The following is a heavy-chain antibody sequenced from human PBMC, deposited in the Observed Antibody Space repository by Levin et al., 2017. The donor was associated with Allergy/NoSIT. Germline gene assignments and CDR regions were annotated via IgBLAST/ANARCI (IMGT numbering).Heavy chain of an antibody. D-gene: IGHD6-19*01. J-gene: IGHJ4*02. CDR3: APIAVAGPIFDD. Sequence: TSETLSLTCTVSGGSISSSSYYWGWIRQPPGKGLEWIGSIYYSGSTYYNPSLKSRVTISVDTSKNQFSLKLSSVTAADTAVYYCAPIAVAGPIFDDWGQGTLVTVSS. CDR1: GGSISSSSYY. CDR2: IYYSGST. V-gene: IGHV4-39*01.